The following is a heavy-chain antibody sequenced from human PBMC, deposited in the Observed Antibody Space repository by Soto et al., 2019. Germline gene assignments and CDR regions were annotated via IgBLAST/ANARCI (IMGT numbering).Heavy chain of an antibody. D-gene: IGHD7-27*01. V-gene: IGHV4-30-4*01. J-gene: IGHJ5*01. CDR1: GDSISNLDYF. CDR3: ARGRYCLTGRCFPNWFDS. Sequence: SETLSLTCSVSGDSISNLDYFWAWIRQPPGQALEYIGYIYKSATTYYNPSFESRVAISVDTSKSQFSLNVTSVTAADTAVYFCARGRYCLTGRCFPNWFDSWGQGALGPVS. CDR2: IYKSATT.